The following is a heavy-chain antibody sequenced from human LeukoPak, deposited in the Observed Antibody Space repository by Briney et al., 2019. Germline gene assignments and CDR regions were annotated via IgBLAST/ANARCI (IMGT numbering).Heavy chain of an antibody. Sequence: AGGSLRLSCAASGFTFSSYSMNWVRQAPGKGLEWVSSISSSSSYIYYADSVKGRFTISRDYAKNSLYLQMNSLRAEDTAVYYCAREGQDIVVVVAAPDAFDIWGQGTMVTVSS. CDR2: ISSSSSYI. V-gene: IGHV3-21*01. J-gene: IGHJ3*02. CDR1: GFTFSSYS. D-gene: IGHD2-15*01. CDR3: AREGQDIVVVVAAPDAFDI.